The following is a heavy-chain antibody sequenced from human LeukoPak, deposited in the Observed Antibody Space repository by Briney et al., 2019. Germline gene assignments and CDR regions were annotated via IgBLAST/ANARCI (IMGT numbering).Heavy chain of an antibody. V-gene: IGHV3-23*01. CDR2: ISGSGDYT. CDR1: GFTFSGYA. D-gene: IGHD3-22*01. Sequence: GGSLRLSCAASGFTFSGYAMTWVRQAPGKGLEWVSSISGSGDYTYYIDSVKGRFTISRDNSKYILYLQMNSLRGEDTALYYCAKGGLYYDGSAHVYYFDYWGQGTLVAVSS. J-gene: IGHJ4*02. CDR3: AKGGLYYDGSAHVYYFDY.